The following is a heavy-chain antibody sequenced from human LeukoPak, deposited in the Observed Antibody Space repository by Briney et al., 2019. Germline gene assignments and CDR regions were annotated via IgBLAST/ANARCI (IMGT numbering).Heavy chain of an antibody. V-gene: IGHV4-34*01. CDR1: GGPFSDYY. CDR2: INHSGSA. Sequence: SETLSLTCAVFGGPFSDYYWSWIRRPPGKGLEWLGEINHSGSANYMPSLKSRVSISVDTSRNQFSLRLSSVTAADTAFYYCARGRFGGHSYYYMDVWGKGTAVTVSS. J-gene: IGHJ6*03. CDR3: ARGRFGGHSYYYMDV. D-gene: IGHD3-3*01.